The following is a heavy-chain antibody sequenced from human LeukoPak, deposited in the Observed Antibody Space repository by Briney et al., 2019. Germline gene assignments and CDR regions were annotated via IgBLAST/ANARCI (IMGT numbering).Heavy chain of an antibody. CDR2: ISYDGNNK. J-gene: IGHJ4*02. D-gene: IGHD6-19*01. Sequence: GGSLRLSCAASGFTFSSYGMHWVRQAPGKGLEWVAVISYDGNNKYYADSVKGRFTISRDNSKNTLYLQMNSLRAEDTAVYYCAKEERSGWYCFDYWGQRTLVTVSS. V-gene: IGHV3-30*18. CDR3: AKEERSGWYCFDY. CDR1: GFTFSSYG.